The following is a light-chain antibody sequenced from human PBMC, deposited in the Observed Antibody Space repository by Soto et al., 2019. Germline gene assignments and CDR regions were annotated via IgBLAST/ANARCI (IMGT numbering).Light chain of an antibody. CDR3: QQYGSSSIT. V-gene: IGKV3-20*01. CDR1: QSVSSSY. J-gene: IGKJ5*01. CDR2: GAS. Sequence: EIVLTQSPGTLSLSPGERATLSCRASQSVSSSYLAWYQQKPGQAPRLLIYGASSRATGIPDRFSGSGSGPDFTLTISRLEPEDFAVYYCQQYGSSSITFGQGTRLEI.